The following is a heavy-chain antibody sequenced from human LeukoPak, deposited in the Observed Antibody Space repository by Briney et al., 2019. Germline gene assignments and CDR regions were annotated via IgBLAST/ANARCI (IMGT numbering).Heavy chain of an antibody. J-gene: IGHJ5*02. V-gene: IGHV1-2*02. CDR1: GYTFTSYG. CDR2: INPNSGGT. Sequence: ASVKVSCKASGYTFTSYGISWGRQAPGQGLEWMGWINPNSGGTNYAQKFQGRVTMTRDTSISTAYMELSRLRSDDTAVYYCARLTGDRNWFDPWGQGTLVTVSS. D-gene: IGHD7-27*01. CDR3: ARLTGDRNWFDP.